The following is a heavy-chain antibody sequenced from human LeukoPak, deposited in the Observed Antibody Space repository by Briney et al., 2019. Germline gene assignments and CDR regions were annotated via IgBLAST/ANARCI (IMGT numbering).Heavy chain of an antibody. J-gene: IGHJ5*02. D-gene: IGHD1-26*01. V-gene: IGHV4-4*07. CDR3: ARDPRGIVGANHNWFDP. CDR2: IYASGST. CDR1: GGSISSYY. Sequence: PSETLSLTCTVSGGSISSYYWSWIRQPAGKGLEWIGRIYASGSTNYNPSLKSRVTMSVDTSKSQFSLKLISLTAADTAVYYCARDPRGIVGANHNWFDPWGQGTLVTVSS.